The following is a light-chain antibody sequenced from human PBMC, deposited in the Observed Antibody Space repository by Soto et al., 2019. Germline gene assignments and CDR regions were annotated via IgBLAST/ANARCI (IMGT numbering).Light chain of an antibody. CDR2: GAS. J-gene: IGKJ1*01. Sequence: EIVMTQSPATLSVSPGERATLSCRASQRVSSNLAWYQQRPGQAPRLLIYGASTRATGIPARFSGSGSGTEFTLTISSLQSEDSAVYYCQQYHYWWTFGQGTKVEIK. V-gene: IGKV3-15*01. CDR1: QRVSSN. CDR3: QQYHYWWT.